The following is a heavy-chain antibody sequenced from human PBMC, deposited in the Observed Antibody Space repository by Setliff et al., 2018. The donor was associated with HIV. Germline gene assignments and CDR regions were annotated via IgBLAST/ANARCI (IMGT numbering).Heavy chain of an antibody. D-gene: IGHD4-4*01. CDR2: IRGSGSGDTT. CDR1: GFIFSSYA. J-gene: IGHJ6*02. Sequence: GGSLRLSCAASGFIFSSYAMTWVRQAPGKGLEWVSTIRGSGSGDTTHYADFVKGRFTISRDNAKNSLYLQMNSLRAEDTAVYYCARDLGYSNYYYYYAMDVWGQGTTVTVSS. CDR3: ARDLGYSNYYYYYAMDV. V-gene: IGHV3-23*01.